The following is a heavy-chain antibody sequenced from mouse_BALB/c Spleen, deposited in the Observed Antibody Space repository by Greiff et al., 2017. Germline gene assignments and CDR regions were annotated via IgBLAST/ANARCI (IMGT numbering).Heavy chain of an antibody. Sequence: QVQLQQSGPGLVAPSQSLSITCTVSGFSLTSYDISWIRQPPGKGLEWLGVIWTGGGTNYNSAFMSRLSISKDNSKSQVFLKMNSLQTDDTAIYYCVRGYRYDEAWFAYWGQGTLVTVSA. CDR3: VRGYRYDEAWFAY. J-gene: IGHJ3*01. CDR2: IWTGGGT. V-gene: IGHV2-9-2*01. CDR1: GFSLTSYD. D-gene: IGHD2-14*01.